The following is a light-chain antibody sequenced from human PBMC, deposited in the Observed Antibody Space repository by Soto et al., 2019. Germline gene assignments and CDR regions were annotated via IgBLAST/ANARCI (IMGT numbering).Light chain of an antibody. V-gene: IGLV1-44*01. Sequence: QSVLTQPPSASGTPGQRVTISCSGSSSNIGSNTVNWYQQLPGTAPKLLIYSNNQRPSGVPERFSGSKSGTSASLAISGLQSEDEADYYCAAWDDSLNGYVFGTGTKATV. CDR1: SSNIGSNT. CDR2: SNN. J-gene: IGLJ1*01. CDR3: AAWDDSLNGYV.